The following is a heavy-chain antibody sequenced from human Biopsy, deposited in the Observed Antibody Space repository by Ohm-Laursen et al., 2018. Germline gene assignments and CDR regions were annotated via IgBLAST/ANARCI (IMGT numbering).Heavy chain of an antibody. CDR2: ISGSSNNI. V-gene: IGHV3-9*01. CDR3: IKRRTAVRPFDS. CDR1: GFIFSDYG. J-gene: IGHJ4*01. D-gene: IGHD6-25*01. Sequence: SLRLSCSASGFIFSDYGMHWVRQAPGKGLEWVSGISGSSNNIIYADSVRGRFTISRDNAKSSLYLEMNSLRSEDTAFYYCIKRRTAVRPFDSWGHGTLVTVSS.